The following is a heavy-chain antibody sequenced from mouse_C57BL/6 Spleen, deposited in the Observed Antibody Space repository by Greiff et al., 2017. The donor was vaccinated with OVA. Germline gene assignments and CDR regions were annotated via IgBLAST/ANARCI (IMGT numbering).Heavy chain of an antibody. CDR3: ARGEGYDYDVRGYAMDY. D-gene: IGHD2-4*01. CDR1: GYTFTDYY. V-gene: IGHV1-75*01. J-gene: IGHJ4*01. Sequence: QVQLQQSGPELVKPGASVKISCKASGYTFTDYYINWVKQRPGQGLEWIGWIFPGSGSTYYNEKFKGKATLTVDKSSSTAYMLLSSLTSEDSAVYFCARGEGYDYDVRGYAMDYWGQGTSVTVSS. CDR2: IFPGSGST.